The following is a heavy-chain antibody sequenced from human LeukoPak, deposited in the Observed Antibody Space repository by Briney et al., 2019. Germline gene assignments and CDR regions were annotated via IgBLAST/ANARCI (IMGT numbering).Heavy chain of an antibody. CDR2: ISAYNGNT. Sequence: GASVKVSCKASGYTFTSYGISWVRQAPGQGLEWMGWISAYNGNTNYAQKLQGRVTMTTDTSTSTAYMELRSPRSDDTAVYYCAREGCCSSTSCYAGNYYYYYGMDVWGQGTTVTVSS. CDR1: GYTFTSYG. CDR3: AREGCCSSTSCYAGNYYYYYGMDV. V-gene: IGHV1-18*01. J-gene: IGHJ6*02. D-gene: IGHD2-2*01.